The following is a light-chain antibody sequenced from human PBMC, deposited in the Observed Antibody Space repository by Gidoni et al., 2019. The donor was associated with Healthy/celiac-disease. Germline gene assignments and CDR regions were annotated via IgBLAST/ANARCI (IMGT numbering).Light chain of an antibody. Sequence: DIQMTQHPSSLSESVGDSATITCRASQSISSSLHWYQQKPGNAPKLLIYAASSLQSGVPSRFSGSGSGTDFTLTISSLQPEDFATYYCQQSYSTPWTFGQGTKVEIK. CDR2: AAS. CDR3: QQSYSTPWT. V-gene: IGKV1-39*01. J-gene: IGKJ1*01. CDR1: QSISSS.